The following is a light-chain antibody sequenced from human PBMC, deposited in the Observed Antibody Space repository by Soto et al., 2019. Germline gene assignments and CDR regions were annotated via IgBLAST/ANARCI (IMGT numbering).Light chain of an antibody. CDR3: QQYHDWPPRT. V-gene: IGKV3-15*01. Sequence: EIEMTQSPATLSVSPGERATLSCRASQTVTSNLAWYQQKPGQAPRLLIYGASTRATGIPARFSGSGSGTEFTLTISNLQSEDFAVYLCQQYHDWPPRTFGQGTKVEIK. CDR1: QTVTSN. CDR2: GAS. J-gene: IGKJ1*01.